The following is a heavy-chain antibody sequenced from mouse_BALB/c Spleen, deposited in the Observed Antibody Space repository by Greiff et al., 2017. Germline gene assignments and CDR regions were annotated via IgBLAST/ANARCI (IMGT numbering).Heavy chain of an antibody. Sequence: QVQLQQPGAELVKPGASVKLSCKASGYTFTSYWMHWVKQRPGQGLEWIGEIDPSDSYTNYNQKFKGKATLTVDKSSSTAYMQLSSLTSEDSAVYYCARGLRYAMDYWGQGTSVTVSS. CDR1: GYTFTSYW. J-gene: IGHJ4*01. D-gene: IGHD2-2*01. V-gene: IGHV1-69*02. CDR3: ARGLRYAMDY. CDR2: IDPSDSYT.